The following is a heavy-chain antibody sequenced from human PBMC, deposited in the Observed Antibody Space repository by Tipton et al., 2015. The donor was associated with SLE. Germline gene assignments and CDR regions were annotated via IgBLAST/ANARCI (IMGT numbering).Heavy chain of an antibody. Sequence: TLSLTCAVYGGSFSGYYWTWIRQPPGKGLEWIGEINHSGSTNYNPSLKSRVTISVDMSKNQFSLKLSPVTAADTAVYYCARGYYYTDVWGKGTTVTVSS. CDR3: ARGYYYTDV. CDR1: GGSFSGYY. V-gene: IGHV4-34*01. CDR2: INHSGST. J-gene: IGHJ6*03.